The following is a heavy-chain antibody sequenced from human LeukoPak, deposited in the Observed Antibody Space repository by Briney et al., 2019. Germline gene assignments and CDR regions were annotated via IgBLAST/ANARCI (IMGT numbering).Heavy chain of an antibody. CDR1: GFTISSYW. Sequence: GGTLSLTCTASGFTISSYWMSWVRQPPGKGLEWVGNIYQNGSEKYYVDSVKGQFTISSDNAKNSLFLQMNSLRAEDTAVYYCAREPYCSGGSCYVSWFDPWGQGTLVTVSS. CDR2: IYQNGSEK. V-gene: IGHV3-7*01. J-gene: IGHJ5*02. D-gene: IGHD2-15*01. CDR3: AREPYCSGGSCYVSWFDP.